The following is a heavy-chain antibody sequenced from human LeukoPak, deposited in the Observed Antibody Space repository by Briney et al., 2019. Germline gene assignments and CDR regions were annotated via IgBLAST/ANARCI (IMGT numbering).Heavy chain of an antibody. V-gene: IGHV3-64*01. CDR3: ARDRSRGYWHVDY. CDR1: GFTFSSYA. D-gene: IGHD1-26*01. Sequence: GGSLRLSCAASGFTFSSYAMHWVRQAPGKGLEYVSAISSNGGSTYYANSVKGRFTISGDNSKNTLYLQMGSLRAEDMAVYYCARDRSRGYWHVDYWGQGTLVTVSS. J-gene: IGHJ4*02. CDR2: ISSNGGST.